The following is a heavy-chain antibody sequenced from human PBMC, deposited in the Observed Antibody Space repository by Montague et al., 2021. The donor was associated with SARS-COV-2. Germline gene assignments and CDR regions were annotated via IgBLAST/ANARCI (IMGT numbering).Heavy chain of an antibody. J-gene: IGHJ6*02. CDR2: INHSGST. CDR1: GGSISSYY. D-gene: IGHD3-10*01. Sequence: SETLSLTCTVSGGSISSYYWSWIRQPPGKGLEWIGEINHSGSTNYNPSLKSRVTISVDTSKNQFSLKLGSVTAADTAVYYCARVRYYGSGTSLGMDVWGQGTTVTVSS. CDR3: ARVRYYGSGTSLGMDV. V-gene: IGHV4-34*01.